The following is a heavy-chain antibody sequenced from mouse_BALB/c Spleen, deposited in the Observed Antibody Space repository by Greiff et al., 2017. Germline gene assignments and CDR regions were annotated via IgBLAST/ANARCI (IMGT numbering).Heavy chain of an antibody. J-gene: IGHJ1*01. CDR3: ARADHWYFDV. CDR1: GFTFSSYA. CDR2: ISSGGST. V-gene: IGHV5-6-5*01. Sequence: EVKLVESGGGLVQPGGSRKLSCAASGFTFSSYAMSWVRQTPGKRLEWVASISSGGSTYYPDSVKGRFTISRDNARNILYLQMSSLRAEDTAMYYCARADHWYFDVWGAGTTVTVSS.